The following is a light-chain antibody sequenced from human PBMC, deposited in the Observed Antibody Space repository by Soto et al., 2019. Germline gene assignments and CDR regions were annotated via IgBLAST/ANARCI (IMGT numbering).Light chain of an antibody. CDR2: AAS. CDR3: QQSYSIPPT. CDR1: QSISSY. V-gene: IGKV1-39*01. Sequence: DIQMTQSPSSLSASVGDRVTVTCRASQSISSYLNWYQRKSGKAPKLLIYAASRLQSGVPSRFSGSGTGTYFTLTISSLQPEDFATYFCQQSYSIPPTFGQGTKVEI. J-gene: IGKJ1*01.